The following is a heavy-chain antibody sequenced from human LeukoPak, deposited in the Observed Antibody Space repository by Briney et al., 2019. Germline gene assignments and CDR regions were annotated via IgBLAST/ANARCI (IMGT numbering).Heavy chain of an antibody. CDR2: IYYSGST. Sequence: SETLSLTCTVSGGSISSGDYYWSWIRQPPGKGLVWIGYIYYSGSTYYNPSLKSRVTISVDTSKNQFSLKLSSVTTADTAVYYCARDHIVVVPVAHDAFDIWGQGTMVTVSS. CDR3: ARDHIVVVPVAHDAFDI. D-gene: IGHD2-2*01. J-gene: IGHJ3*02. CDR1: GGSISSGDYY. V-gene: IGHV4-30-4*08.